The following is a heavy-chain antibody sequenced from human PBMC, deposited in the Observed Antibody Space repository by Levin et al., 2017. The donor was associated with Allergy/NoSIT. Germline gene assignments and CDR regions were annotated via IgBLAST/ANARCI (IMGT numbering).Heavy chain of an antibody. J-gene: IGHJ4*02. V-gene: IGHV3-66*02. D-gene: IGHD2-8*01. CDR1: GFSVSNNQ. Sequence: GESLKISCAASGFSVSNNQMTWVRQAPGKGLEWVSVIYSGGGTHYADSVKGRFTISRDSSKNTLYLQMNSLRADDTAVYYCTRAPGANGDYWGQGTLVTVSS. CDR3: TRAPGANGDY. CDR2: IYSGGGT.